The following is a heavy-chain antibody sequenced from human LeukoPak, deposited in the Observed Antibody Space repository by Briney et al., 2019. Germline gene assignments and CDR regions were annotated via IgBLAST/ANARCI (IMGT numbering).Heavy chain of an antibody. CDR2: ISYDGSNK. V-gene: IGHV3-30-3*01. D-gene: IGHD1-26*01. J-gene: IGHJ4*02. Sequence: PGGSLRLSCAASGFTFSSYAMHWVRQAPGKGLEWVAVISYDGSNKYYADSVKGRFTISRGNSKNTLYLQMNSLRAEDTAVYYCVQRGGSGSLDYWGQGTLVTVSS. CDR3: VQRGGSGSLDY. CDR1: GFTFSSYA.